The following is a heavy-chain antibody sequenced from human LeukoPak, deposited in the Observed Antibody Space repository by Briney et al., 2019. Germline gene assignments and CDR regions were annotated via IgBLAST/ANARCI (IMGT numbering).Heavy chain of an antibody. Sequence: GGSLRLSCAASGFVFSGYGMHWVRQAPGKGLEWVAFVRYDDINKYYADSVKGRFTISRDNSRNTLYLQMTSLRAEDTAVYYCAKDMLDSSGYYGAFDIWGQGAMVSVSS. CDR2: VRYDDINK. V-gene: IGHV3-30*02. CDR1: GFVFSGYG. J-gene: IGHJ3*02. CDR3: AKDMLDSSGYYGAFDI. D-gene: IGHD3-22*01.